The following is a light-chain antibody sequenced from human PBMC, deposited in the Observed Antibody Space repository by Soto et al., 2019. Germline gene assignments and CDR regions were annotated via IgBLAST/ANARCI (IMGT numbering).Light chain of an antibody. CDR1: SPNVGVYKL. CDR2: EGS. CDR3: CSYAGESTVT. Sequence: QSALTQPASVSGSPGQLITISCTGTSPNVGVYKLVSWYQQHPGKAPKLIIYEGSKRPSGVSNRFSGSKSGNAASLTISGLQAEDEADYHCCSYAGESTVTFGGGTKVTVL. V-gene: IGLV2-23*01. J-gene: IGLJ2*01.